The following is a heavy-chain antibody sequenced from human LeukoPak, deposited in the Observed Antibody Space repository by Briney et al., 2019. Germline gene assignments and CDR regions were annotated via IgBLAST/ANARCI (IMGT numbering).Heavy chain of an antibody. Sequence: GGSLRLSCAASGFTFSSYWMSWVRQAPGKGLEWVANIKQDGSEKYYVDSVKGRVTISRDNAENSLYLQMNSLRAEDTAVYYCARDKIVGVTVFDNWGQGTLFIVSS. J-gene: IGHJ4*02. V-gene: IGHV3-7*01. D-gene: IGHD1-26*01. CDR3: ARDKIVGVTVFDN. CDR2: IKQDGSEK. CDR1: GFTFSSYW.